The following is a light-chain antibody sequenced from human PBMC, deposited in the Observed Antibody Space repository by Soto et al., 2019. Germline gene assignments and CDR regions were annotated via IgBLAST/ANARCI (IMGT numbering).Light chain of an antibody. CDR1: QGISNY. Sequence: DIQMTQSPSSLSASVGDRVTITCRASQGISNYLAWYQQKPGKVPKLLIYAASTLQSGVPSRFRGSGSGTDFTLTISSRQPEDVATYYCQKYNSAPPTVGQGTKVDIK. CDR3: QKYNSAPPT. V-gene: IGKV1-27*01. J-gene: IGKJ1*01. CDR2: AAS.